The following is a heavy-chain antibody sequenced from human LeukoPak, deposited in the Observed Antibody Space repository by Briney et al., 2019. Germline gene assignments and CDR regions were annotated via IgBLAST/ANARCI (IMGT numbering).Heavy chain of an antibody. J-gene: IGHJ4*02. V-gene: IGHV4-34*01. CDR3: ARGARGIARSGLIDY. D-gene: IGHD6-13*01. CDR2: INHSGST. CDR1: GGSFSGYY. Sequence: PSETLSLTCAVYGGSFSGYYWSWIRQPPGKGLEWIGEINHSGSTNYNPSLKSRVTISVDTSKNQFSLKLSSVTAADTAVYYCARGARGIARSGLIDYWGQGTLVTVSS.